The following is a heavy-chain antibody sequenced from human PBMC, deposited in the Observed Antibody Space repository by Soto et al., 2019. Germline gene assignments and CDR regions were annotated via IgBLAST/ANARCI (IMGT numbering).Heavy chain of an antibody. J-gene: IGHJ6*02. CDR1: GFTFSSYS. CDR3: ARDPRDNWNSNYYYYGMDV. V-gene: IGHV3-21*01. Sequence: KPGGSLRLSCAASGFTFSSYSMNWVRQAPGKGLEWVSSISSSSSYIYYADSVKGRFTISRDNAKNSLYLQMNSLRAEDTAVYYCARDPRDNWNSNYYYYGMDVWGQGTTVTVSS. D-gene: IGHD1-7*01. CDR2: ISSSSSYI.